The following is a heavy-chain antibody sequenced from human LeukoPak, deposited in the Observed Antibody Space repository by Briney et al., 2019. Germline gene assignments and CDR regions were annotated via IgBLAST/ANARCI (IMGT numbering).Heavy chain of an antibody. D-gene: IGHD3-3*01. Sequence: PGGSLRLSCAASGLTFSSYAMSWVRQAPGKGLEWVSAISGSGGSTYYADSVKGRFTISRDNSKNTLYLQMNSLRAEDTAVYYCAKDGPDFWSGYYFEQGAFDHWGQGTLVTVSS. CDR2: ISGSGGST. J-gene: IGHJ4*02. V-gene: IGHV3-23*01. CDR3: AKDGPDFWSGYYFEQGAFDH. CDR1: GLTFSSYA.